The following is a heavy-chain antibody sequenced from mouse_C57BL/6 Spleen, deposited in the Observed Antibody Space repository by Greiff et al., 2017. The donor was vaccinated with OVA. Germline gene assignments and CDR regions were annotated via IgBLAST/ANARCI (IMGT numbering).Heavy chain of an antibody. V-gene: IGHV1-52*01. D-gene: IGHD2-5*01. J-gene: IGHJ4*01. Sequence: QVQLQQPGAELVRPGSSVKLSCKASGYTFTSYWMHWVKQRPIQGLEWIGNIDPSDSDTHYHQKFKDKATLTVDKSSSTAYMQLSSLTSEDSAVYYCARESNYDYAMDYWGQGTSVTVSS. CDR3: ARESNYDYAMDY. CDR2: IDPSDSDT. CDR1: GYTFTSYW.